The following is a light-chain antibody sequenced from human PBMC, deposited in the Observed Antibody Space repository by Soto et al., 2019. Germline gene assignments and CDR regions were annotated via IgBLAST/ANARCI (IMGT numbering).Light chain of an antibody. V-gene: IGLV3-1*01. CDR3: QAWDITTSNVV. CDR2: QNS. CDR1: KLGDKF. J-gene: IGLJ2*01. Sequence: SYELTKPPSVSVSPGQTASITCSGYKLGDKFACWYQQRPGQSPVLVIYQNSKRPSGIPERFSGSNSGNTATLTISGTQPIDESDYYCQAWDITTSNVVFCGGTKLTVL.